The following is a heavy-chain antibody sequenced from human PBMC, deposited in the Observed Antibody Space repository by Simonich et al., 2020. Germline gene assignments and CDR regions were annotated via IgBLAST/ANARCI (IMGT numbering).Heavy chain of an antibody. V-gene: IGHV1-69*06. CDR2: KIPNLGKA. D-gene: IGHD3-10*01. CDR3: ARTNTMRELDTMVRGVDYFDY. CDR1: GGTFSSYA. Sequence: QVQLVQSGAEVKKPGSSVKVSCKASGGTFSSYAISWVRQAPGQGLEWVGVKIPNLGKATYAQKCQGRVTITADKSTSTAYMELSSLRSEDTAVYYCARTNTMRELDTMVRGVDYFDYWGQGTLVTVSS. J-gene: IGHJ4*02.